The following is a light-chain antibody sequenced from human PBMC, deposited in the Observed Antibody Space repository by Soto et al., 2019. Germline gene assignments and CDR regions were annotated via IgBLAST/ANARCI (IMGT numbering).Light chain of an antibody. Sequence: QSVLTQPPSVSGAPGQRVTISCTGSSSNIGADYDVNWYQQLPGAAPKLLIYVNSNRPSGVPDRFSDSKSGTSASLAITGLQAEDEAYYYCQSYDTSLSPLVVFGGGTKLTVL. CDR2: VNS. CDR1: SSNIGADYD. V-gene: IGLV1-40*01. CDR3: QSYDTSLSPLVV. J-gene: IGLJ2*01.